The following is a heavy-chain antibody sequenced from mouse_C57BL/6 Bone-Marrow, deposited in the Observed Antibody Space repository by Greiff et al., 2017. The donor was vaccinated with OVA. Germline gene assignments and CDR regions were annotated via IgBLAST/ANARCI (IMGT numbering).Heavy chain of an antibody. D-gene: IGHD2-4*01. CDR3: ARDPGDYLLYYAMDY. CDR1: GFTFSSYA. V-gene: IGHV5-4*01. J-gene: IGHJ4*01. Sequence: DVMLVESGGGLVKPGGSLKLSCAASGFTFSSYAMSWVRQTPEKRLEWVATISDGGSYTYYPDNVKGRFTISRDNAKNNLYLQMSHLKSEDTAMYYCARDPGDYLLYYAMDYWGQGTSVTVSS. CDR2: ISDGGSYT.